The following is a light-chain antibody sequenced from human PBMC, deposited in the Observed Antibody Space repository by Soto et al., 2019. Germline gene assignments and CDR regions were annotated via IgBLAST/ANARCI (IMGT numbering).Light chain of an antibody. Sequence: DIQMTQSPSTLSASVGDRVTITCRASQSISSWLAWYQQKPGKAPKLLIYDASSLESGVPSRFSGSGSGTEFTLTISSLQPDDFANYYCQQYNSYCTFGQGTKVDIK. CDR3: QQYNSYCT. CDR1: QSISSW. CDR2: DAS. V-gene: IGKV1-5*01. J-gene: IGKJ2*02.